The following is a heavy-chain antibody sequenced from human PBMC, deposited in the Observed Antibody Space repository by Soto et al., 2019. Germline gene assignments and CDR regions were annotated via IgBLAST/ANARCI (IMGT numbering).Heavy chain of an antibody. Sequence: SETLSLTCTVSGGSISNGGYYWSWIRQHPGKGLERIGYIYYSGSTYYNPSLKSRVTISVDTSKNQFSLKLTSVTAADTAVYYCARVYMVRGTIIRYFDYWGQGTPVTVSS. D-gene: IGHD3-10*01. CDR2: IYYSGST. CDR1: GGSISNGGYY. J-gene: IGHJ4*02. V-gene: IGHV4-31*03. CDR3: ARVYMVRGTIIRYFDY.